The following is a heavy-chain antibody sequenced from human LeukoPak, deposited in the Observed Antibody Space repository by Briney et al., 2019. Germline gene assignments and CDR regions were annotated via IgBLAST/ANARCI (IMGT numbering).Heavy chain of an antibody. V-gene: IGHV4-34*01. J-gene: IGHJ5*02. D-gene: IGHD3-22*01. Sequence: SETLSLTCAVYGGSFSGYYWSWIRQPPGKGLEWIGEINHSGSTNYNPSLKSRVTMSVDTSKNQFSLKLSSVTAADTAVYYCARSVSSGYYRFDPWGQGTLVTVSS. CDR2: INHSGST. CDR3: ARSVSSGYYRFDP. CDR1: GGSFSGYY.